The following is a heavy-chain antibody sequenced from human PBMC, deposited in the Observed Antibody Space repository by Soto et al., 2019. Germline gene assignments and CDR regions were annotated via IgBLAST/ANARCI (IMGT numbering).Heavy chain of an antibody. D-gene: IGHD5-12*01. V-gene: IGHV3-23*01. CDR1: GFTFSSYA. CDR2: ISGSGGST. CDR3: AKDYRGPFNFDY. Sequence: GGSLRHSSAASGFTFSSYAMSWVRQAPGKGLEWVSAISGSGGSTYYADSVKGRFTISRDNSKNTLYLQMNSLRAEDTAVYYCAKDYRGPFNFDYWGQGTLVTVSS. J-gene: IGHJ4*02.